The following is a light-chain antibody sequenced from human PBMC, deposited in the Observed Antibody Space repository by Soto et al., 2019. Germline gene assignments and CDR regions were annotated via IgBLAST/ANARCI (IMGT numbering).Light chain of an antibody. V-gene: IGKV1-5*01. Sequence: DIQMTQSPSTLSASVGDRVTITCRASQNIDIWLSWYQQKPGKAPSLLIYDASNLKSGVPSRFSGSGSGTEFTLTISSLQSDDSGSYYCQQHKSYPVTFGGGTKVEIK. CDR3: QQHKSYPVT. CDR2: DAS. J-gene: IGKJ4*01. CDR1: QNIDIW.